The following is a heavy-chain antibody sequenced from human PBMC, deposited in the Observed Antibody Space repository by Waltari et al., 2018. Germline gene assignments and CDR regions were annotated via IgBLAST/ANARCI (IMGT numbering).Heavy chain of an antibody. CDR3: ARDQFYLDPRGPYGMDV. CDR1: GGSISSRSYY. V-gene: IGHV4-39*07. J-gene: IGHJ6*02. CDR2: IYYSGST. Sequence: QLQLQESGPGLVKPSETLSLTCTVSGGSISSRSYYWGWIRQPPGKGLEWIGSIYYSGSTYYNPSLKSRVTISVDTSKNQFSLKLSSVIAADTAVYDCARDQFYLDPRGPYGMDVWGQGTTVTVSS.